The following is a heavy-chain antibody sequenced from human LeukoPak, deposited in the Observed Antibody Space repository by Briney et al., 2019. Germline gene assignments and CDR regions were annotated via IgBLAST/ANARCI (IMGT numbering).Heavy chain of an antibody. Sequence: SETLSLTCTVSGGSISSSSYYWGWIRQPPGKGLEWIGSIYYSGSTYYNPSLKSRVTISVDTSKNQFSLKLSSVTAADTAVYYCAGGLVVSDDRNLEMVRGVISASHGRNQHFDYWGQGTLVTVSS. CDR2: IYYSGST. CDR1: GGSISSSSYY. J-gene: IGHJ4*02. V-gene: IGHV4-39*07. CDR3: AGGLVVSDDRNLEMVRGVISASHGRNQHFDY. D-gene: IGHD3-10*01.